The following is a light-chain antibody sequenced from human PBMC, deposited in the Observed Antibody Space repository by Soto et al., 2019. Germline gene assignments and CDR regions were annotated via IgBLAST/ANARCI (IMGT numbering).Light chain of an antibody. CDR1: QSIRYNY. V-gene: IGKV3D-11*02. CDR3: QQHSGWQVT. J-gene: IGKJ5*01. CDR2: DAS. Sequence: EIVLTQSPRSLSLSPGEAATLSCRASQSIRYNYLAWYQQKPGQAPRLLIYDASKRAPGIPARFSGSGSETDFTLTIRRLEPEDFAVYYCQQHSGWQVTFGRGTRLEIK.